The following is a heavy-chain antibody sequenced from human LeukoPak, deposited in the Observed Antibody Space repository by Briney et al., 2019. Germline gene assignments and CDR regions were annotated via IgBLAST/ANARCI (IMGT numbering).Heavy chain of an antibody. CDR1: GFTFSTYD. CDR3: ARGDCSGGSCSSMDV. D-gene: IGHD2-15*01. CDR2: INSAGDT. Sequence: GGSLRLSCAASGFTFSTYDMHWVRQATGKGLEWVSGINSAGDTYYPSSVKGRFTISREDAKNSFYLQMNSLRAGDTAVYYCARGDCSGGSCSSMDVWGQGTMVTVSS. V-gene: IGHV3-13*04. J-gene: IGHJ3*01.